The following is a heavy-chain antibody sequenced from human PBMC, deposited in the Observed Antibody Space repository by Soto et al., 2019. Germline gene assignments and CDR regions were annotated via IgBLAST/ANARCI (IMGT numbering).Heavy chain of an antibody. J-gene: IGHJ5*02. D-gene: IGHD6-13*01. CDR3: AHRRGGGSWYEWSPLALNWFDP. CDR1: GFSLSTSGVG. Sequence: QITLKESGPTLVKPTQTLTLTCTFSGFSLSTSGVGVGWIRQPPGKALEWLALIYWDDDKRYSPSLKSRLTTTKDTSKNQVVLTRTNMDRVDTATYDCAHRRGGGSWYEWSPLALNWFDPWGQGSLVTVSS. CDR2: IYWDDDK. V-gene: IGHV2-5*02.